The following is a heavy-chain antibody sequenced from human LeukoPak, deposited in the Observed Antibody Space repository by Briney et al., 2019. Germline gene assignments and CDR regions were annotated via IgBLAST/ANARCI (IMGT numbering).Heavy chain of an antibody. CDR2: TYYRSKWYN. CDR3: ARDLRGSYPSYYYYMDV. J-gene: IGHJ6*03. Sequence: SQTLSLTCAISGDSVSSNSAAWNWIRQSPSRGLEWLGRTYYRSKWYNDYAVSVKSRITINPDTSKNQFSRQLNSVTPEDTAVYFCARDLRGSYPSYYYYMDVWGKGTTVTVSS. V-gene: IGHV6-1*01. CDR1: GDSVSSNSAA. D-gene: IGHD1-26*01.